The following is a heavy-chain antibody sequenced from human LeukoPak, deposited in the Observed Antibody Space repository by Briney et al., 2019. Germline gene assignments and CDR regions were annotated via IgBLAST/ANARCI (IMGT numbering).Heavy chain of an antibody. CDR1: GGSINGYY. CDR3: ARDHYDILTGSNWFDP. J-gene: IGHJ5*02. D-gene: IGHD3-9*01. V-gene: IGHV4-59*12. CDR2: IFYSGST. Sequence: SETLSLTCKVSGGSINGYYWSWIRQPPGKGLEWIGYIFYSGSTNYNPSLKSRVTMSVDTSKNQFSLKLSSVTAADTAVYYCARDHYDILTGSNWFDPWGQGTLVTVSS.